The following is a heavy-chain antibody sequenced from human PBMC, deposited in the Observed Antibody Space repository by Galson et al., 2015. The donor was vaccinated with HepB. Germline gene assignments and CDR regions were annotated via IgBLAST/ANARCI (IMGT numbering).Heavy chain of an antibody. CDR1: GFSLSTSGMC. Sequence: PALVKPTQTLTLTCTFSGFSLSTSGMCVSWIRQPPGKALEWLALIDWDDDKYYSTSLKTRLTISKDTSKNQVVLTMTNMDPVDTATYYCARIQGVPFTNYGMDVWGQGTTVTVSS. V-gene: IGHV2-70*01. CDR2: IDWDDDK. J-gene: IGHJ6*02. D-gene: IGHD3-10*01. CDR3: ARIQGVPFTNYGMDV.